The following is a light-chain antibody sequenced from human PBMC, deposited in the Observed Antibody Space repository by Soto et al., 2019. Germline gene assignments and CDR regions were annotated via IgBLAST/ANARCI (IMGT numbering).Light chain of an antibody. CDR1: SSNIGSNY. Sequence: QSVLTQPPSASGTPGQRVTISCSGSSSNIGSNYVYWYQQLPGTAPKLLIYRNNQRPSGVPDRFSGSKPGASASLAISGLRSEDEADYFCAAWDDSLRGGVFGTGTKVTVL. V-gene: IGLV1-47*01. CDR2: RNN. CDR3: AAWDDSLRGGV. J-gene: IGLJ1*01.